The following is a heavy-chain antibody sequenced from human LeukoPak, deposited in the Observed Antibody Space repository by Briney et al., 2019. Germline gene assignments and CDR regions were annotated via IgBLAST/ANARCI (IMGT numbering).Heavy chain of an antibody. CDR3: ARGHVIMVATSFDY. D-gene: IGHD5-12*01. J-gene: IGHJ4*02. CDR2: ISSSSSTI. CDR1: GFTFSSYS. Sequence: GGSLRLSCAASGFTFSSYSMNWVRQAPGKGLEWVSYISSSSSTIYYADSVKGRFTISRDNAKNSLYLQMNSLRAEDTAVYYCARGHVIMVATSFDYWGQGTLVTVSS. V-gene: IGHV3-48*01.